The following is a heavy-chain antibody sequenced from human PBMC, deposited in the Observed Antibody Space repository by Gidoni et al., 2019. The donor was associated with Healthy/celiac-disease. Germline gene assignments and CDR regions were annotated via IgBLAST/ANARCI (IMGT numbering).Heavy chain of an antibody. CDR2: IIPILGIA. CDR3: ARAPSGDCSSTSCYAGLGYYYYYGMDV. V-gene: IGHV1-69*04. J-gene: IGHJ6*02. CDR1: GGTFSSYA. D-gene: IGHD2-2*01. Sequence: QVQLVQSGAEVKKPGSSVKVSCKASGGTFSSYAISWFRQAARQGREWMGRIIPILGIANYSQKFQGRVTITADKSTSTAYRELSSLRSEDTAVYYCARAPSGDCSSTSCYAGLGYYYYYGMDVWGQGTTVTVSS.